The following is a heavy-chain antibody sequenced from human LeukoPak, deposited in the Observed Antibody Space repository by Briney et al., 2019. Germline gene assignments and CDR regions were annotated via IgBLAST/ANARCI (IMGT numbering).Heavy chain of an antibody. D-gene: IGHD4-17*01. Sequence: GGSLRLSCAASGFTFSSYAMSWVRQAPGKGLEWVSAISGSGGSTYYADSVKGRFTISRDNSKNTLYLQMNSLRAEDTAVYYCAKEAWLGTTVTTGFLDYWGQGTLVTVSS. CDR1: GFTFSSYA. V-gene: IGHV3-23*01. J-gene: IGHJ4*02. CDR3: AKEAWLGTTVTTGFLDY. CDR2: ISGSGGST.